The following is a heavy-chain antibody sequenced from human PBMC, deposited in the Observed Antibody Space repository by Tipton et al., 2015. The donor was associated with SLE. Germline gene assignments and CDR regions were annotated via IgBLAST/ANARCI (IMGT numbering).Heavy chain of an antibody. D-gene: IGHD6-19*01. CDR1: GSSIRRSSHY. CDR2: IYYGGST. V-gene: IGHV4-39*07. CDR3: VRDVTSSGVSDS. J-gene: IGHJ4*02. Sequence: TLSLTCSVSGSSIRRSSHYWGWIRQPPGMGLEWIGSIYYGGSTYYNPSLKSRVTISIETSKHQFSLKLNSVTAADTAVYFCVRDVTSSGVSDSWGQGTLVTVSS.